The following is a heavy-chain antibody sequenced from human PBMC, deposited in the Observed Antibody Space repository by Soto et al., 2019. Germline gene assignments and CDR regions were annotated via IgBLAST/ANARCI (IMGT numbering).Heavy chain of an antibody. D-gene: IGHD3-3*01. CDR3: ARGRWVTIGTFDI. V-gene: IGHV4-39*07. Sequence: SETLSLTCTVSNDSIRSGTYYWAWIRQPPGRGLEWMGSLSYLGTTDYNPSLKSRVTISVDTSKNQFSLKLSSVTAADTAVYYCARGRWVTIGTFDIWGQGTMVTVSS. J-gene: IGHJ3*02. CDR2: LSYLGTT. CDR1: NDSIRSGTYY.